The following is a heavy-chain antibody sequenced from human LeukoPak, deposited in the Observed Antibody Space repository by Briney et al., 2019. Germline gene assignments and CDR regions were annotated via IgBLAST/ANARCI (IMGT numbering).Heavy chain of an antibody. CDR2: ISGGAEST. D-gene: IGHD2-8*01. J-gene: IGHJ4*02. CDR3: AKDSPVCTY. V-gene: IGHV3-23*01. Sequence: GGSLRLSCAASGFTFSSYAMHWVRQAPGKGLEWVSAISGGAESTYYADSVKGRFTISRDSSKNTLYLQMDSLRAEDTAIYYCAKDSPVCTYWGQGTLVTVSS. CDR1: GFTFSSYA.